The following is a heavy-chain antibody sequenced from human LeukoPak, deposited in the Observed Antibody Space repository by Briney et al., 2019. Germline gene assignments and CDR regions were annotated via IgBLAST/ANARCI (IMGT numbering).Heavy chain of an antibody. V-gene: IGHV3-48*01. J-gene: IGHJ5*02. D-gene: IGHD1-26*01. CDR2: ISSSSSTI. CDR3: ARAMGATRNWFDP. Sequence: GGSLRLSCAASGFTFSSYSMNWVRQAPGKGLEWVSYISSSSSTIYYADSVKGRFTISRDNAKNSLYLQMNSLRAEDTAVYYCARAMGATRNWFDPWGQGTLVTVSS. CDR1: GFTFSSYS.